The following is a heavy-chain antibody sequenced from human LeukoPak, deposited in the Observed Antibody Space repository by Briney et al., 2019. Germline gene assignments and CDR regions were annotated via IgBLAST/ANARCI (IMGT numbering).Heavy chain of an antibody. D-gene: IGHD6-19*01. V-gene: IGHV3-30-3*01. Sequence: GGSLRLSCAASGFTFSSYAMHWVRQTPGKGLEWVAVISYDGSNKYYADSVKGRFTISRDNSKNTLYLQMNSLRAEDTAVYYCARRDTSGWYYFDYWGQGTLVTVSS. CDR1: GFTFSSYA. CDR2: ISYDGSNK. CDR3: ARRDTSGWYYFDY. J-gene: IGHJ4*02.